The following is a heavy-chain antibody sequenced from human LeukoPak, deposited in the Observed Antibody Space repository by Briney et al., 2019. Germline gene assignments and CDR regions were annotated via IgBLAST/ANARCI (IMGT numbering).Heavy chain of an antibody. Sequence: GGSLRLSCAASGFTFSDHYMDWVRQAPGKGLEWVGRTRDKADSYTTEYAASVKGRFTISRDDSKNSLYLQMNSLKIEDTAVYYCARVGRVWGGGGYFDYWGLGTLVTVSS. V-gene: IGHV3-72*01. D-gene: IGHD3-16*01. J-gene: IGHJ4*02. CDR1: GFTFSDHY. CDR3: ARVGRVWGGGGYFDY. CDR2: TRDKADSYTT.